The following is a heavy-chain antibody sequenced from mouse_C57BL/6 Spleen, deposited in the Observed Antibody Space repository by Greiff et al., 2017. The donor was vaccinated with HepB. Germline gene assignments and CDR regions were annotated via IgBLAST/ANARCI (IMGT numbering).Heavy chain of an antibody. D-gene: IGHD2-1*01. CDR3: ARRRGNYVYYFDY. CDR2: INPGSGGT. V-gene: IGHV1-54*01. J-gene: IGHJ2*01. CDR1: GYAFTNYL. Sequence: QVQLKESGAELVRPGTSVKVSCKASGYAFTNYLIEWVKQRPGQGLEWIGVINPGSGGTNYNEKFKGKATLTADKSSSTAYMQLSSLTSEDSAVYFCARRRGNYVYYFDYWGQGTTLTVSS.